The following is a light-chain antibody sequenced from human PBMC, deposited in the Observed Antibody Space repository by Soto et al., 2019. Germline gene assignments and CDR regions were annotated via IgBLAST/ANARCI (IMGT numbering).Light chain of an antibody. J-gene: IGLJ1*01. V-gene: IGLV2-8*01. Sequence: QSVLTQPPSASGFPGQSVTISCTGTSSDVGYYDYVSWYQHHPGKAPKLVIYEVTKRPSGVPDRVPASKSGNTASLTVSGLRAEDEADYYCSSYAGSNNFVFGSGTKVTVL. CDR1: SSDVGYYDY. CDR2: EVT. CDR3: SSYAGSNNFV.